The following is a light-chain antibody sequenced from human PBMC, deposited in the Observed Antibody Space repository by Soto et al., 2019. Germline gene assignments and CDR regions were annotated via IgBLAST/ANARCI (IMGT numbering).Light chain of an antibody. J-gene: IGLJ3*02. CDR1: SSDVGGYNY. CDR3: CSYAGSYTLWV. V-gene: IGLV2-11*01. Sequence: QSALTQPRSVSGSPGQSVTISCTGTSSDVGGYNYVSWYQQHPGKAPKLMIYDVSKRPSGVPDRFSGSKSGTTASLTISGLQAEDEADYYCCSYAGSYTLWVFGGGTKLTVL. CDR2: DVS.